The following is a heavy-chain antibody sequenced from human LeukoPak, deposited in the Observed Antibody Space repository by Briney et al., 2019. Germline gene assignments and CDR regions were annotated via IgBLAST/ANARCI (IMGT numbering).Heavy chain of an antibody. CDR2: IKPDGSEN. V-gene: IGHV3-7*01. CDR3: ARGHYGMDV. J-gene: IGHJ6*02. CDR1: EFILSNWW. Sequence: GSLRLSCAASEFILSNWWMTWVRQAPGKGLEWVASIKPDGSENYYVDSVKGRFTVSRDNARSSLYLQTNSLRAEDTAVYYCARGHYGMDVWGQGTTVTVSS.